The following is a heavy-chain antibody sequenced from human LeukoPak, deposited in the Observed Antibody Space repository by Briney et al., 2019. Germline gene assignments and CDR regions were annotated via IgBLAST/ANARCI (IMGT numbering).Heavy chain of an antibody. Sequence: SSETLSLTCTVSGGSISSYYWSWIRQPAGKGLEWIGRIYTSGSTNYNLSLKSRVTMSVDTSKNQFSLKLSSVTAADTAVYYCARGIPGWRYNWFDPGGQGALVTVCS. J-gene: IGHJ5*02. V-gene: IGHV4-4*07. D-gene: IGHD2-21*01. CDR2: IYTSGST. CDR3: ARGIPGWRYNWFDP. CDR1: GGSISSYY.